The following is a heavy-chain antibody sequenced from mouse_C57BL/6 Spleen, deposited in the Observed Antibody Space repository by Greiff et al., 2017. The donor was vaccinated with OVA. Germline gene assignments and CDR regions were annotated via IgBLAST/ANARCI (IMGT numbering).Heavy chain of an antibody. CDR2: INPSNGGT. V-gene: IGHV1-53*01. J-gene: IGHJ4*01. CDR3: ARGATTDAMDY. CDR1: GYTFTSYW. D-gene: IGHD1-1*01. Sequence: QVQLQQPGTELVKPGASVTLSCKASGYTFTSYWMHWVKQRPGQGLEWIGNINPSNGGTNYNEKFKSKATLTVDKSTSTAYMQLSSLTSEDSAVYYCARGATTDAMDYWGQGTSVTVSS.